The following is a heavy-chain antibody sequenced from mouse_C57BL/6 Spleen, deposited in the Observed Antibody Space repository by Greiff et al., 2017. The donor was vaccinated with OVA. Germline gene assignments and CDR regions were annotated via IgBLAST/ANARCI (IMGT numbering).Heavy chain of an antibody. D-gene: IGHD2-2*01. CDR1: GFTFSDYG. CDR3: ASYGSAMDY. Sequence: EVKLVESGGGLVQPGGSLKLSCAASGFTFSDYGMAWVRQAPRKGPEWVAFISNLAYSIYYADTVTGRFTISRENAKNTLYLEMSSLRSEDTAMYYCASYGSAMDYWGQGTSVTVSS. V-gene: IGHV5-15*01. J-gene: IGHJ4*01. CDR2: ISNLAYSI.